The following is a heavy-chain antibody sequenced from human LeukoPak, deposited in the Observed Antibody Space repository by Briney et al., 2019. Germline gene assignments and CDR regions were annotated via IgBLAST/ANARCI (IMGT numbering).Heavy chain of an antibody. Sequence: GSLRLSCAASGFTFSSYWMSWIRQPPGKGLEWIGYIYYSGSTNYNPSLKSRVTISVDTSKNQFSLKLSSVTAADTAVYYCARGNFDPGAFDIWGQGTMVTVSS. D-gene: IGHD3-9*01. CDR3: ARGNFDPGAFDI. CDR2: IYYSGST. V-gene: IGHV4-59*01. CDR1: GFTFSSYW. J-gene: IGHJ3*02.